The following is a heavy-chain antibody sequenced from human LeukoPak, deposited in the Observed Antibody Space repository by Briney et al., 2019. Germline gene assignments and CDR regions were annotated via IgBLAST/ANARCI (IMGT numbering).Heavy chain of an antibody. D-gene: IGHD2-2*01. CDR3: ARVHCSSTSCFRSYWFDP. CDR1: GGTFSSYA. Sequence: GASVKVSCKASGGTFSSYAISWVRQAPGQGLEWMGRIIPILGIANYAQKFQGRVTITADKSTSTAYMELSSLRSEDTAVYYCARVHCSSTSCFRSYWFDPWGQGTLVTVPS. J-gene: IGHJ5*02. V-gene: IGHV1-69*04. CDR2: IIPILGIA.